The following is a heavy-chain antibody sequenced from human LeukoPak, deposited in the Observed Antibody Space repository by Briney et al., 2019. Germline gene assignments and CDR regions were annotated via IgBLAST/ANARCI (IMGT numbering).Heavy chain of an antibody. V-gene: IGHV3-23*01. J-gene: IGHJ6*03. CDR1: GFTLSSYA. D-gene: IGHD4-11*01. CDR3: AKDLGMTTVTKAHYYYMDV. Sequence: GGSLRLSCAASGFTLSSYAMSWVRQAPGKGLEWVSAISGSGGSTYYVDSVKGRFTISRDNSKNTLYLQMNSLRAEDTAVYYCAKDLGMTTVTKAHYYYMDVWGKGTTVTVSS. CDR2: ISGSGGST.